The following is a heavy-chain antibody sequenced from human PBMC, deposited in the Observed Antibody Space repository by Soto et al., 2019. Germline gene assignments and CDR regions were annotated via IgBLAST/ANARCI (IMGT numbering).Heavy chain of an antibody. CDR2: ISYDGSNK. CDR1: GFTFSSYA. Sequence: ESGGGVVQPGRSLRLSCAASGFTFSSYAMHWVRQAPGKGLEWVAVISYDGSNKYYADSVKGRFTISRDNSKNTLYLQMNSLRAEDTAVYYCARGGTTVIGGDFDYWGQGTLVTVSS. D-gene: IGHD4-17*01. V-gene: IGHV3-30-3*01. CDR3: ARGGTTVIGGDFDY. J-gene: IGHJ4*02.